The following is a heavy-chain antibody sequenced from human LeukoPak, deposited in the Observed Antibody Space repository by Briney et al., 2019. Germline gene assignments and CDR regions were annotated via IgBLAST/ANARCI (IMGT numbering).Heavy chain of an antibody. CDR2: IIPILETA. Sequence: SVNVCCNASAATFSSYAISWVRQAPGQGLEWMGGIIPILETANYAQKFQGRVSITADESTNTAYMELSSLGSEDTAVYCCARDSQQLGLGGDYFDYWGQGTLVTVSS. J-gene: IGHJ4*02. CDR1: AATFSSYA. V-gene: IGHV1-69*13. CDR3: ARDSQQLGLGGDYFDY. D-gene: IGHD6-13*01.